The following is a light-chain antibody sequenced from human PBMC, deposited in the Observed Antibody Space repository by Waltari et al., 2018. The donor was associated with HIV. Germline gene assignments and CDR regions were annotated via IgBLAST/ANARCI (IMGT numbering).Light chain of an antibody. V-gene: IGKV2-28*01. CDR2: LGS. CDR1: QSLLHSNGYTY. CDR3: MQALQTPRT. J-gene: IGKJ2*02. Sequence: DIVMTQSPLPLPVTPGEPASISCRSSQSLLHSNGYTYLDWYLQKPGQSPQLLIYLGSNRASGVPDRFSGSGSGTDFTLKISRVEAEDVGVYYCMQALQTPRTFGQGTKLEIK.